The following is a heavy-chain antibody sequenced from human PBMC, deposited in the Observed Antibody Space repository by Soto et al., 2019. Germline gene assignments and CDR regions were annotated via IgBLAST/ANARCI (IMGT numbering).Heavy chain of an antibody. CDR3: ARALRFLEWFSRDYYYGMDV. V-gene: IGHV1-3*01. J-gene: IGHJ6*02. CDR2: INAGNGNT. D-gene: IGHD3-3*01. Sequence: ASVKVSCKASGYTFTSYAMHWVRQAPGQRLEWMGWINAGNGNTKYSQKFQGRVTITRDTSASTAYMELSSLRSEDTAVYYCARALRFLEWFSRDYYYGMDVWGQGTTVTVSS. CDR1: GYTFTSYA.